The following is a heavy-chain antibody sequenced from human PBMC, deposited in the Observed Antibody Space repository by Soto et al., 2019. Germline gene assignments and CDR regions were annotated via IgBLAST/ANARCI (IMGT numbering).Heavy chain of an antibody. J-gene: IGHJ4*02. Sequence: QVQLVESGGGMVQPGKSLRLSCAVSGFTFRTYDMHWVRQAPGRGLEWVAVVSYDASYQNYVDSVKGRFTVSRDNSKNTLFLQMNSLRPEDTAVYYCAKVSLSKSSAVTFDSWGRGTLVTVSS. V-gene: IGHV3-30*18. D-gene: IGHD2-15*01. CDR2: VSYDASYQ. CDR1: GFTFRTYD. CDR3: AKVSLSKSSAVTFDS.